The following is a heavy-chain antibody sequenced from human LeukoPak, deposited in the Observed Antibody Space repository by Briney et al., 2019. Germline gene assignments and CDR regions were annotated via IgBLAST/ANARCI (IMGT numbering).Heavy chain of an antibody. V-gene: IGHV1-2*02. Sequence: ASVKVSCKASGYTFTGYYMHWVRQAPGQGLGGMGCINPNSGGTNYAQKFQGRVTMTRDTSISTAYMELSRLRSDDTAVYYCARANDFWSGPLYYFDYWGQGTLVTVSS. J-gene: IGHJ4*02. D-gene: IGHD3-3*01. CDR3: ARANDFWSGPLYYFDY. CDR1: GYTFTGYY. CDR2: INPNSGGT.